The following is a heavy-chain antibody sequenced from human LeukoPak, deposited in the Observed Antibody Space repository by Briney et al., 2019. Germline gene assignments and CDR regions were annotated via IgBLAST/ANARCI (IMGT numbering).Heavy chain of an antibody. J-gene: IGHJ4*02. CDR2: ISSSGSTI. CDR3: ARGFIRNDY. Sequence: PPGGSLRLSCAASGFTFSSYEMNWVRQAPGKGLEWVSYISSSGSTIYYADSVKGRFTISRDNAKNSLYLQMNSLRAEDTAVYYCARGFIRNDYWGQGTLVTVSS. CDR1: GFTFSSYE. V-gene: IGHV3-48*03. D-gene: IGHD3-16*01.